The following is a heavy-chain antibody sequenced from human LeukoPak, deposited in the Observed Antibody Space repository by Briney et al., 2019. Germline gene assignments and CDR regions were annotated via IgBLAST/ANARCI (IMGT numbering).Heavy chain of an antibody. J-gene: IGHJ4*02. CDR2: VNPNADGT. CDR1: GYTFTVYY. CDR3: ARDRAAAGSPPFDY. Sequence: ASVKVSCKASGYTFTVYYIHWVRQAPGQGLEWMGWVNPNADGTNYAQKFQGRVTMTRDTSISTAYMELSRLRSDDTAVYYCARDRAAAGSPPFDYWGQETLVTVSS. D-gene: IGHD6-13*01. V-gene: IGHV1-2*02.